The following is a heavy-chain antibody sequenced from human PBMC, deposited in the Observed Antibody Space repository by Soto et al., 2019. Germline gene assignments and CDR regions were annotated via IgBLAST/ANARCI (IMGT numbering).Heavy chain of an antibody. CDR2: IRSKPNNYAT. V-gene: IGHV3-73*02. CDR3: TRQNVDS. J-gene: IGHJ4*02. Sequence: DVQLVASGGGLVQPGGSLKLSCAASGFSFTDSAMHWIRQAPGKGLEWVGRIRSKPNNYATAYAASMEGRFTISRDDSKNMAFLQMSSLKTEDTAVYYCTRQNVDSWGQGTLVTVSS. CDR1: GFSFTDSA.